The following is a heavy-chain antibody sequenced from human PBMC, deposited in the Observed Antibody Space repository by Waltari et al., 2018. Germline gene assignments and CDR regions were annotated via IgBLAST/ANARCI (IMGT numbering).Heavy chain of an antibody. V-gene: IGHV3-7*03. CDR2: INHDGSEK. CDR3: ATYRWLGY. CDR1: GFMFSSYW. D-gene: IGHD3-10*01. J-gene: IGHJ4*02. Sequence: EAQLVASGGGLVQPGGALRHSCDVSGFMFSSYWMTWVRQGPGKGLEWVANINHDGSEKDYVDSVKGRFTISRDNTKSSLFLQRNSLRAEDTAVYYCATYRWLGYWGQGSLVTVSS.